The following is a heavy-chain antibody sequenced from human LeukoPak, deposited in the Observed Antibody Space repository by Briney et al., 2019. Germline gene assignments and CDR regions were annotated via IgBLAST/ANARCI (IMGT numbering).Heavy chain of an antibody. Sequence: ASAKVSCKASGYTLTSYGISWVRQAPGQGLEWMGWISAYNGNTNYAQKLQGRVTMTTDTSTSTAYMELRGLRSDDTAVYYCARMPYSYGYFDYWGQGTLVTVSS. CDR3: ARMPYSYGYFDY. V-gene: IGHV1-18*01. D-gene: IGHD5-18*01. J-gene: IGHJ4*02. CDR1: GYTLTSYG. CDR2: ISAYNGNT.